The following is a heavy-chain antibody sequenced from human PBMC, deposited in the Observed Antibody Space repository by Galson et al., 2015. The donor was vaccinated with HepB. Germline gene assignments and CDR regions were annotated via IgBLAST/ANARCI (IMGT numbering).Heavy chain of an antibody. Sequence: SLRLSCAASGFTFSSYAMHWVRQAPGKGLEYVSAISSNGGSTYYANSVKGRFTISRDNSKNTLYLQMGSLRAEDMAVCYCAYSSGYYFDYWGQGTLVTVSS. CDR3: AYSSGYYFDY. V-gene: IGHV3-64*01. CDR2: ISSNGGST. J-gene: IGHJ4*02. CDR1: GFTFSSYA. D-gene: IGHD3-22*01.